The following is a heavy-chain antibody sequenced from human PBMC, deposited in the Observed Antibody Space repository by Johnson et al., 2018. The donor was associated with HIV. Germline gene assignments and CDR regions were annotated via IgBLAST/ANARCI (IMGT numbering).Heavy chain of an antibody. CDR2: IRSAGNLK. CDR1: GFTFSSYG. Sequence: QVQLVESGGGVVQPGGYLRLSCAASGFTFSSYGMHWVRQAPGQGLEWVAFIRSAGNLKYYSDSVKGRVAISRDNSKNTVFLQMNSLRPEDTAMYYCAAYYDFWSGSYTSGFDIWGQGTMVTVSS. D-gene: IGHD3-3*01. V-gene: IGHV3-30*02. J-gene: IGHJ3*02. CDR3: AAYYDFWSGSYTSGFDI.